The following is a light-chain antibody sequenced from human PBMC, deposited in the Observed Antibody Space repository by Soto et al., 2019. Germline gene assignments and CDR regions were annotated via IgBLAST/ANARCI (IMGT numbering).Light chain of an antibody. V-gene: IGKV4-1*01. CDR3: QQYESTPPT. CDR1: RRVLSGSTIRNS. J-gene: IGKJ2*01. Sequence: IVMTQSPASRPGFLAGGATINCKSGRRVLSGSTIRNSLAWSQQRPGQPPKLLISWASTREPGVPDRFSGSGSGTDFTLTITSLQAEDVAVYYCQQYESTPPTFGQGTKLEIK. CDR2: WAS.